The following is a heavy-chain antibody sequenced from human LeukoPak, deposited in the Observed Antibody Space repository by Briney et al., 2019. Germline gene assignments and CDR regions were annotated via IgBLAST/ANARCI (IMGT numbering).Heavy chain of an antibody. J-gene: IGHJ5*02. CDR2: IRNRANSYST. V-gene: IGHV3-72*01. CDR3: ARASRRDGYNLNL. CDR1: GFTSSDHY. D-gene: IGHD5-24*01. Sequence: GGSLRLSCAASGFTSSDHYMDWVRQTPGKGLEWVGRIRNRANSYSTEYAPSVKGRFTISRDDSKNLLYLQMNSLKTEDTAVYYCARASRRDGYNLNLWGQGTLVVVSS.